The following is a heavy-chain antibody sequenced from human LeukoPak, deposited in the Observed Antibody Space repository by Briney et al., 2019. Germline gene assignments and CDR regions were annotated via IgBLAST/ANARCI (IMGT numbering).Heavy chain of an antibody. Sequence: GGSLRLSCAASGFTFSAYAMHWVRQTSGKGLEWVGRIRSKANTYATAYAASVKGRFTISRDESKNTAYLEMNSLKIEDTAVYYCTRNWDYSDFFDYWGQGTLVTVSS. J-gene: IGHJ4*02. CDR3: TRNWDYSDFFDY. V-gene: IGHV3-73*01. CDR2: IRSKANTYAT. CDR1: GFTFSAYA. D-gene: IGHD4-11*01.